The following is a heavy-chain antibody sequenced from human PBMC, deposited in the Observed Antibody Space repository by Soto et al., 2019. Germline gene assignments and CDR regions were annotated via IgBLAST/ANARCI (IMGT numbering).Heavy chain of an antibody. CDR3: ARTDIVATRGYGMDV. CDR1: GYSFSNYW. Sequence: ESLKISCKASGYSFSNYWIAWARQMPGKGLEWMGVTYPSDSDSTYSPSFQGQVTISADKSISTAYLQWSSLKASDTAMYYCARTDIVATRGYGMDVWGKGTMVTVSS. D-gene: IGHD5-12*01. CDR2: TYPSDSDS. V-gene: IGHV5-51*01. J-gene: IGHJ6*04.